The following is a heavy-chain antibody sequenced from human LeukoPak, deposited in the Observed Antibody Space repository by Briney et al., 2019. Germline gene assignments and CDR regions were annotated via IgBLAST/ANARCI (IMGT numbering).Heavy chain of an antibody. D-gene: IGHD4-17*01. CDR1: GGSVNSRPYS. CDR2: IYQTGTT. V-gene: IGHV4-30-2*01. CDR3: ARGTPTVTTWFDP. J-gene: IGHJ5*02. Sequence: SETLSLTCAVSGGSVNSRPYSWSWIRQPPGKGLEWVGYIYQTGTTYYNPSLKSRVAISVDRSKNQFSLNLTSVTAADTAVYYCARGTPTVTTWFDPWGQGILVTVSS.